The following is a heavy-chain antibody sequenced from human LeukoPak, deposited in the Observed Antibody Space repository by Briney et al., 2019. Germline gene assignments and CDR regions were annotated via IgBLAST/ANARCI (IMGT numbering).Heavy chain of an antibody. D-gene: IGHD2-2*01. CDR3: ARDIVVVPAAPEGGAFDI. J-gene: IGHJ3*02. V-gene: IGHV1-69*05. Sequence: SVKVSCKASGGTFSSYAISWVRQAPGQGLEWMGGIIPIFGTANYAQKFQGRVTITTDESTSTAYMELSSLRSEDTAVYYCARDIVVVPAAPEGGAFDIWGQGTMVTGSS. CDR2: IIPIFGTA. CDR1: GGTFSSYA.